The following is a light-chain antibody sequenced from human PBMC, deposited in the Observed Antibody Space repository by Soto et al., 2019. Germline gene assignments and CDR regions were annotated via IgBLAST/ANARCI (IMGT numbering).Light chain of an antibody. CDR2: DAS. J-gene: IGKJ1*01. Sequence: DIEMTQSPSTLSASVGDRVTITCRASQSISMWLAWYQQKPGKAPKLLIYDASTWQSGVPSRFSGSGSGTEFTLTISSLEPDDFVTYYCQQYDTYPWTFGQGTKVDIK. V-gene: IGKV1-5*01. CDR3: QQYDTYPWT. CDR1: QSISMW.